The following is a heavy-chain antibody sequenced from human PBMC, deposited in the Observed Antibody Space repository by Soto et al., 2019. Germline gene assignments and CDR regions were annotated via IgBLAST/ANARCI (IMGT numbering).Heavy chain of an antibody. CDR2: IFYNGKTT. CDR3: ARVYSGSYGQND. D-gene: IGHD1-26*01. J-gene: IGHJ4*02. Sequence: QVQLQESGPGVVKPSETLSLSCTVSGASVSSGSYYWTWIRQPPGKGLEWVGYIFYNGKTTNYNPSLKSLVTISGDTSKNQFSLKMSSVTAADTAFYYCARVYSGSYGQNDWGQGTLVTVSA. V-gene: IGHV4-61*01. CDR1: GASVSSGSYY.